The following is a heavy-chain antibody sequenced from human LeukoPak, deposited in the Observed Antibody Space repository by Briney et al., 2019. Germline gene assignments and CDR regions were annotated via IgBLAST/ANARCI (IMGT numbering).Heavy chain of an antibody. V-gene: IGHV4-4*07. CDR2: IYTSGST. J-gene: IGHJ6*02. D-gene: IGHD1-14*01. CDR1: GGSISSYY. CDR3: ARDPGGSPPPDYYYYGMDV. Sequence: SETLSLTCTVSGGSISSYYWSRIRQPAGKGLEWIGRIYTSGSTNYNPSLKSRVTMSVDTSKNQFSLKLSSVTAAGTAVYYCARDPGGSPPPDYYYYGMDVWGQGTTVTVSS.